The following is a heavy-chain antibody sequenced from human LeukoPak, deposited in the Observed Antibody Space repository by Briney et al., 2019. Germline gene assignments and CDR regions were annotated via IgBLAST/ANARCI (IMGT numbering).Heavy chain of an antibody. D-gene: IGHD2-2*01. CDR1: GGSISSGGYY. Sequence: SQTLSLTCTVSGGSISSGGYYWSWIRQHPGKGLEWIGYIYYSGSTYYNPSLKSRVTISVDTSKNQFSLKLSSVTAADTAVYYRARDSRVVPAAMPYYYYGMDVWGQGTTVTVSS. J-gene: IGHJ6*02. CDR2: IYYSGST. CDR3: ARDSRVVPAAMPYYYYGMDV. V-gene: IGHV4-31*03.